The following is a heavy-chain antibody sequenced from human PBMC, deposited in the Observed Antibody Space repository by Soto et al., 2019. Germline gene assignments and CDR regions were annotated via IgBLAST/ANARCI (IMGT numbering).Heavy chain of an antibody. D-gene: IGHD3-22*01. CDR3: ARAPVVYYYDSTLMYYFDY. Sequence: SETLSLTCTVSGGSISSGGYYWSWIRQHPGKGLEWIGYIYYSGSTYYNPSLKSRVTISVDTSKNQFSLKLSSVTAADTAVYYCARAPVVYYYDSTLMYYFDYWGQGTLVTVSS. J-gene: IGHJ4*02. CDR2: IYYSGST. V-gene: IGHV4-31*03. CDR1: GGSISSGGYY.